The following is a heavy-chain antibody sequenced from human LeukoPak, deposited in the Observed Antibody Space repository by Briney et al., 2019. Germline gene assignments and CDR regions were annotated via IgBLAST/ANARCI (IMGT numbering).Heavy chain of an antibody. CDR2: ISGSGGST. CDR1: GFTFSIYA. V-gene: IGHV3-23*01. J-gene: IGHJ4*02. Sequence: GGSLRLSCAASGFTFSIYAMSWVRQAPGKGLEWVSAISGSGGSTYYADSVKGRFTISRDNSKNTLYLQMNSLRAEDTAVYYCAKSFSIAVAGTFDYWGQGTLVTVSS. CDR3: AKSFSIAVAGTFDY. D-gene: IGHD6-19*01.